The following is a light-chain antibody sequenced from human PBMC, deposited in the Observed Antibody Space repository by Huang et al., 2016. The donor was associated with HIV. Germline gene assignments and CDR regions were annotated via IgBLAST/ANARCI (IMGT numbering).Light chain of an antibody. V-gene: IGKV2-24*01. J-gene: IGKJ1*01. CDR2: KMS. CDR1: PSLVHSDGNTY. CDR3: MQATQFSWT. Sequence: DIVMTQTPLSSPVTLGQPASISCRSSPSLVHSDGNTYLSLLQQRPGQPPRLLIYKMSNRFSGVPDRFSGSGAGTDFTLKISRVEAEDVGVYYCMQATQFSWTFGQGTKVEIK.